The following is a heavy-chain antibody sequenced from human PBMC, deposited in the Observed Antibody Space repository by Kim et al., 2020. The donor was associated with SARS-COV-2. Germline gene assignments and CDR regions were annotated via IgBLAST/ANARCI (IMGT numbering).Heavy chain of an antibody. CDR3: AKDERMETMYYYDSSGYYPTGIDY. CDR1: GFTFSSYA. D-gene: IGHD3-22*01. CDR2: IYSGGSST. J-gene: IGHJ4*02. Sequence: GGSLRLSCAASGFTFSSYAMSWVRQAPGKGLEWVSVIYSGGSSTYYADSVKGRFTISRDNSKNTLYLQMNSLRAEDTAVYYCAKDERMETMYYYDSSGYYPTGIDYWGQGTLVTVSS. V-gene: IGHV3-23*03.